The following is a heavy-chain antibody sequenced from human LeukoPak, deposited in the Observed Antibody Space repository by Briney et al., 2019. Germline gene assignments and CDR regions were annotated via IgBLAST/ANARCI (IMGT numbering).Heavy chain of an antibody. CDR1: GGSISSYY. D-gene: IGHD6-19*01. CDR2: IYYSGST. Sequence: SETLSLTCTVSGGSISSYYWSWIRQPPGKGLEWIGYIYYSGSTNYNPSLRSRVTISVDTSKNQFSLKLSSVTAADTAVYYCARSSGWRLKFDYWGQGTLVTVSS. V-gene: IGHV4-59*08. CDR3: ARSSGWRLKFDY. J-gene: IGHJ4*02.